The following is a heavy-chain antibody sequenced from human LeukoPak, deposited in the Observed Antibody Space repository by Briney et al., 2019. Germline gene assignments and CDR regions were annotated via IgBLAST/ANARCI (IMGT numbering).Heavy chain of an antibody. CDR1: GGSFSGYY. Sequence: SETLSLTCAVHGGSFSGYYWSWIRQPPGKGLEWIGEINHSGSTNYNPSLKSRVTISVDTSKNQFSLKLSSVTAADTAVYYCARTEVITILWPEMYYFDYWGQGTLVTVSS. V-gene: IGHV4-34*01. J-gene: IGHJ4*02. CDR3: ARTEVITILWPEMYYFDY. CDR2: INHSGST. D-gene: IGHD3-9*01.